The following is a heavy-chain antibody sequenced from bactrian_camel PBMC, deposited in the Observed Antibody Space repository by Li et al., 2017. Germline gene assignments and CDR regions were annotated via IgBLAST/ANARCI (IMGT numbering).Heavy chain of an antibody. V-gene: IGHV3S6*01. Sequence: HVQLVESGGDSVLAGGSLRLSCVATGYTPSSYCMAWFRQAPGKEREAVGARYNDSSISFTKYAGSVKGRFTIAHDEKKKTLDLQLNNLKPEDSAMYVCAHSPSLGCPRQSADFIDYTRSWGQGTQVTVS. CDR1: GYTPSSYC. CDR2: RYNDSSISFT. D-gene: IGHD5*01. CDR3: AHSPSLGCPRQSADFIDYTRS. J-gene: IGHJ4*01.